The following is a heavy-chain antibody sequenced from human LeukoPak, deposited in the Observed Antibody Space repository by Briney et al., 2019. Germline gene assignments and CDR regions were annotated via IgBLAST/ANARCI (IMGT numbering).Heavy chain of an antibody. CDR2: IYYSGST. CDR3: ALGGFVVVPAAYFQH. J-gene: IGHJ1*01. Sequence: SETLSLTCTVSGGSISSSSYYWGWIGQPPGKGLEWIGSIYYSGSTYYNPSLKSRVTISVDTSKNQFSLKLSSVTAADTAVYYCALGGFVVVPAAYFQHWGQGTLVTVSS. D-gene: IGHD2-2*01. V-gene: IGHV4-39*01. CDR1: GGSISSSSYY.